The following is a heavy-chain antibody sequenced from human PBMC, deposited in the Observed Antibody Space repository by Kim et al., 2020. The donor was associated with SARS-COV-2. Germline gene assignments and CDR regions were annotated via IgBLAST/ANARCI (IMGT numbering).Heavy chain of an antibody. D-gene: IGHD3-10*01. CDR2: IYPGDSDT. CDR3: ARRSMVRGDRGTAFDI. V-gene: IGHV5-51*01. Sequence: GESLKISCKGSGYSFTSYWIAWVRQMPGKGLEWMGIIYPGDSDTRYSPSFQGQVTISADKSISTAYLQWSSLKASDTAMYYCARRSMVRGDRGTAFDIWGQGTMVTVSS. J-gene: IGHJ3*02. CDR1: GYSFTSYW.